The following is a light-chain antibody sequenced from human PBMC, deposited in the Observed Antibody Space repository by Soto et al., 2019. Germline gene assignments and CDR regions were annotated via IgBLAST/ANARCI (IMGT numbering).Light chain of an antibody. CDR2: GAS. CDR3: QQYGSPVT. CDR1: QSVSSY. V-gene: IGKV3-20*01. Sequence: EIVFTQSPATLSFSPGERSTLSCRASQSVSSYLAWFQQKPGQAPRLLIYGASSRATGIPDRFSGSGSGTDFTLTISRLEPEDFAMYYCQQYGSPVTFGQGTRLEIK. J-gene: IGKJ5*01.